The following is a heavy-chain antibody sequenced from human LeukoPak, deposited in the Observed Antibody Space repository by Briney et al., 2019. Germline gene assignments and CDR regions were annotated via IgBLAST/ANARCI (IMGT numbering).Heavy chain of an antibody. D-gene: IGHD3-22*01. CDR1: GYSFTSYW. CDR3: ARHIAYYYDSSGSEFDY. Sequence: GESLKIPCKGSGYSFTSYWIGWVRQMPGKGLGWMGIIYPGDSDTRYSPSFQGQVTISADKSISTAYLQWSSLKASDTAMYYCARHIAYYYDSSGSEFDYWGQGTLVTVSS. J-gene: IGHJ4*02. CDR2: IYPGDSDT. V-gene: IGHV5-51*01.